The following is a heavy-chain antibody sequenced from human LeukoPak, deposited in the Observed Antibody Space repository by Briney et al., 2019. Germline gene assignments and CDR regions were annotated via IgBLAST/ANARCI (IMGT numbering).Heavy chain of an antibody. CDR3: VRGGTYWTVS. CDR2: IKPDGSEK. Sequence: GGSLRLSCAASGFVFSASYMSWVRKAPGKGLEWVATIKPDGSEKYHVDSVSGRFTISRDITNDSLFLQMNSLRVDDTAVYYCVRGGTYWTVSWGQGTLVNVS. J-gene: IGHJ5*01. CDR1: GFVFSASY. V-gene: IGHV3-7*01.